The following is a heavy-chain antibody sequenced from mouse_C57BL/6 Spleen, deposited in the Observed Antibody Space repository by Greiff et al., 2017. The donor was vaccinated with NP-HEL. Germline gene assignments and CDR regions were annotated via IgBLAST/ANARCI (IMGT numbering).Heavy chain of an antibody. J-gene: IGHJ2*01. V-gene: IGHV1-42*01. CDR3: ARENYDC. CDR2: INPSTGGT. CDR1: GYSFTGYY. Sequence: VQLKQSGPELVKPGASVKISCKASGYSFTGYYMNWVKQSPEKSLEWIGEINPSTGGTTYNQKFKAKATLTVDKSSSTAYMQLKSLTSEDSAVYYCARENYDCWGQGTTLTVSS.